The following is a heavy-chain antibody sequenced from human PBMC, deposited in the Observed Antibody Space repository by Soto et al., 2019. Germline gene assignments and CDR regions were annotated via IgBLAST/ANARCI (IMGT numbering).Heavy chain of an antibody. V-gene: IGHV4-59*08. CDR1: GGSISSYY. CDR3: ARLKCTNGVCYGGWFDP. J-gene: IGHJ5*02. CDR2: IYYSGST. D-gene: IGHD2-8*01. Sequence: SETLSLTCTVSGGSISSYYWSWIRQPPGKGLEWIGYIYYSGSTNYNPSLKSRVTISVDTSKNQFSLKLSSVTAADTAVYYCARLKCTNGVCYGGWFDPWGQGTLVTVAS.